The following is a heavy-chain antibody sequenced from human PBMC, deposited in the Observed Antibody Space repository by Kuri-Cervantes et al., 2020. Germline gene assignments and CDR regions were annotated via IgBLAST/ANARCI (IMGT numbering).Heavy chain of an antibody. V-gene: IGHV3-23*01. CDR1: GFTFSSYA. CDR2: ISGSGGST. CDR3: ARDQTGYQSD. J-gene: IGHJ4*02. Sequence: LSLTCAASGFTFSSYAMSWVRQAPGKGLEWVSAISGSGGSTYYADSVKGRFTISRDNSKNTLYLQMNSLRAEDTAVYYCARDQTGYQSDWGQGTLVTVSS. D-gene: IGHD1-1*01.